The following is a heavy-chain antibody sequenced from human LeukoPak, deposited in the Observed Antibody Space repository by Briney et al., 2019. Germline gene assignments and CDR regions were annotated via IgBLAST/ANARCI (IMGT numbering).Heavy chain of an antibody. CDR1: GGTFSSYA. CDR2: MNPNSGNT. D-gene: IGHD6-6*01. CDR3: AVRLVRGGSFDY. Sequence: ASVKVSCKASGGTFSSYAISWVRQATGQGLEWMGWMNPNSGNTGYAQKFQGRVTITRNTSISTAYMELSSLRSEDTAVYYCAVRLVRGGSFDYWGQGTLVTVSS. J-gene: IGHJ4*02. V-gene: IGHV1-8*03.